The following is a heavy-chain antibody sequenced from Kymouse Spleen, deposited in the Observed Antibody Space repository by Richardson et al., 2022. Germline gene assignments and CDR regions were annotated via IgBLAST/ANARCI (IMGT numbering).Heavy chain of an antibody. J-gene: IGHJ4*02. CDR1: GFTFSSYG. D-gene: IGHD3-3*01. CDR3: ARDQGIFGVVIPYFDY. Sequence: QVQLVESGGGVVQPGRSLRLSCAASGFTFSSYGMHWVRQAPGKGLEWVAVIWYDGSNKYYADSVKGRFTISRDNSKNTLYLQMNSLRAEDTAVYYCARDQGIFGVVIPYFDYWGQGTLVTVSS. V-gene: IGHV3-33*01. CDR2: IWYDGSNK.